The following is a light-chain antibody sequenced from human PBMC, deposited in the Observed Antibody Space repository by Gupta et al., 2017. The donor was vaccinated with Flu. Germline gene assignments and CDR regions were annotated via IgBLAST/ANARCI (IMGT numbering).Light chain of an antibody. Sequence: LQLTQSPSFLSASVGDRVTITCRASQGISSYLAWYQQKPGKAPKLLIYGASTLQSGVPSRFSGSGSGTEFTLTITSLQPEDFATYYCQQVNSYPPWTFGQGTKVEIK. J-gene: IGKJ1*01. CDR3: QQVNSYPPWT. CDR1: QGISSY. V-gene: IGKV1-9*01. CDR2: GAS.